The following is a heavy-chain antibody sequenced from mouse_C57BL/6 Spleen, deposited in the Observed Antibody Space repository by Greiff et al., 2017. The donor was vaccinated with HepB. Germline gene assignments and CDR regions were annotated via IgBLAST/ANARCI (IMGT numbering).Heavy chain of an antibody. CDR1: GYTFTSYW. V-gene: IGHV1-61*01. Sequence: VQLQQPGAELVRPGSSVKLSCKASGYTFTSYWMDWVKQRPGQGLEWIGNIYPSDSETHYNQKFKDKATLTVDKSSSTAYMQLSSLTSEDSAVYYCARYDGYYGYYAMDYWGQGTSVTVSS. D-gene: IGHD2-3*01. CDR2: IYPSDSET. J-gene: IGHJ4*01. CDR3: ARYDGYYGYYAMDY.